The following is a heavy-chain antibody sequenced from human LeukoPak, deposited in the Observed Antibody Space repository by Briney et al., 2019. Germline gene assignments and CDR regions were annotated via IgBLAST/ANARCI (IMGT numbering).Heavy chain of an antibody. CDR3: AKGRGAFDI. CDR1: GFTFSSYE. CDR2: ISSSGSTI. V-gene: IGHV3-48*03. Sequence: GGSLRLSCAASGFTFSSYEMNWVRQAPGKGLEWVSYISSSGSTIYYADSVKGRFTISRDNSKNTLYLQMNSLRAEDTAVYYCAKGRGAFDIWGQGTMVTVSS. J-gene: IGHJ3*02. D-gene: IGHD3-10*01.